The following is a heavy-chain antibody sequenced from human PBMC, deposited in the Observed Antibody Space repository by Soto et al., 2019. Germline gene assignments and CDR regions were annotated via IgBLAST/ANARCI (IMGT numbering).Heavy chain of an antibody. CDR1: GYTFTSYD. V-gene: IGHV1-8*01. D-gene: IGHD3-9*01. CDR3: ARGSISFYDISCWD. Sequence: ASVKVSCKASGYTFTSYDINWVRQATGQGLEWMGWMNPNSGNTGYAQKFQGRVTMTRNTSISTAYMELSSLRSEDTAVYYCARGSISFYDISCWDRAQRTPVTGSS. J-gene: IGHJ4*02. CDR2: MNPNSGNT.